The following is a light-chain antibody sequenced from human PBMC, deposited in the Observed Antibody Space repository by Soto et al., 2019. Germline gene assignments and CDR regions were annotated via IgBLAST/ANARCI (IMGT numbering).Light chain of an antibody. CDR1: QSVSGSY. CDR2: GAF. Sequence: EIGLTQSPGTLSLSPGERATVSCRASQSVSGSYLAWYQQKPGQPPRLLIYGAFNRAGGIPDRFSGSGSGTDFTLTISRLEPEDFAVYYCQQYSMSPRTFGQGTKVDIK. J-gene: IGKJ1*01. CDR3: QQYSMSPRT. V-gene: IGKV3-20*01.